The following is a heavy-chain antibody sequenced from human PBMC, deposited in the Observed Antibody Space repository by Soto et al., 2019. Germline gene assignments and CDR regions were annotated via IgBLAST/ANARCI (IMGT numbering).Heavy chain of an antibody. CDR1: GFTFSSYA. J-gene: IGHJ5*02. V-gene: IGHV3-30-3*01. Sequence: PGGSLRLSCAASGFTFSSYAMHWVRQAPGKGLEWVAVISYDGSNKYYADSVKGRFTISRDNSKNTLYLQMNSLRAEDTAVYYCAREDSGYDAYNWFDPWGQGTLVTVSS. D-gene: IGHD5-12*01. CDR2: ISYDGSNK. CDR3: AREDSGYDAYNWFDP.